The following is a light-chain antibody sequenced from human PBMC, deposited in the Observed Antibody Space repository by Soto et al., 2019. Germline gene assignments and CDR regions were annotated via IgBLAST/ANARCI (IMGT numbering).Light chain of an antibody. CDR3: FSYTTSSATYV. Sequence: QSALTQPASVSGSPGQSITISCTGTTSDVGGYNYVSWYQQHPGKVPKLLIYEVSNRPSGVSNRFSGSKSGNTASLTISGLQAEDESAYYCFSYTTSSATYVFVTGTKLTVL. V-gene: IGLV2-14*01. CDR1: TSDVGGYNY. CDR2: EVS. J-gene: IGLJ1*01.